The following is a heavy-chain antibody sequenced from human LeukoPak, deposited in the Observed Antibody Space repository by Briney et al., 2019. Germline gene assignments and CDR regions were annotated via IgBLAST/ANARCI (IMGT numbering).Heavy chain of an antibody. CDR2: ISSTSSII. J-gene: IGHJ4*02. CDR1: GFTFSSYS. CDR3: ARERGPIDS. Sequence: PGGSLRPSCAASGFTFSSYSLNWVRQAPGKELEWVSYISSTSSIIYYADSVKGRFTISRDNAKNSLNLQMNSLRAEDTAVYYCARERGPIDSWGQGTLVTVSS. D-gene: IGHD3-10*01. V-gene: IGHV3-48*04.